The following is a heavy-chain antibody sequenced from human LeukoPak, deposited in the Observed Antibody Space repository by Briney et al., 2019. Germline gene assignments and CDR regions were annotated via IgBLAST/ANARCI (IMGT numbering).Heavy chain of an antibody. V-gene: IGHV4-34*01. J-gene: IGHJ6*02. CDR3: ARGQVGSYVYYYYYGMDV. D-gene: IGHD6-19*01. CDR2: INHSGST. Sequence: SETLSLTCAVYGGSFSGCYWSWIRQPPGKGLEWIGEINHSGSTNYNPSLKSRVTISVDTSKNQFSLRLSSVTAADTAVYYCARGQVGSYVYYYYYGMDVWGQGTTVTV. CDR1: GGSFSGCY.